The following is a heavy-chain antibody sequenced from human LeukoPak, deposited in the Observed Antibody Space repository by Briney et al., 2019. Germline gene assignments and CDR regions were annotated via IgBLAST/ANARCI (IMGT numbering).Heavy chain of an antibody. V-gene: IGHV3-48*04. CDR2: VSSSSSNI. CDR1: GFIFSSYS. Sequence: GGSLRLSCVASGFIFSSYSMNWVRQAPGKGLEWISHVSSSSSNIYYADSVKGRFTISRDNAKKSLFLQMNSLRAEDTAVYYCARDAVTIFGVVDDYWGQGTLVTVSS. D-gene: IGHD3-3*01. CDR3: ARDAVTIFGVVDDY. J-gene: IGHJ4*02.